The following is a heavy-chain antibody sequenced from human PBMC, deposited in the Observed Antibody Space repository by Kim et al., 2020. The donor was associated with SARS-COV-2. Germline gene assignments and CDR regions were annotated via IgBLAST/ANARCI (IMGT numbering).Heavy chain of an antibody. CDR2: ISHSGST. J-gene: IGHJ4*01. D-gene: IGHD3-9*01. Sequence: SQTLSLTCAVYGGSFSGYYWSWIRQSPGKGLEWIGEISHSGSTTYNPSLKSRVTISLDMSKSQFSLNLSSVTAADTAGYFCASGLGYFDWLLYGAFYYWG. CDR3: ASGLGYFDWLLYGAFYY. V-gene: IGHV4-34*01. CDR1: GGSFSGYY.